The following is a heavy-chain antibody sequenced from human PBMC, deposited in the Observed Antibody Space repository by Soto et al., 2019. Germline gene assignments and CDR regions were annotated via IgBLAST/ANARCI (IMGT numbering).Heavy chain of an antibody. J-gene: IGHJ5*01. V-gene: IGHV3-23*01. D-gene: IGHD6-13*01. CDR3: ARDWGYSSNFNWFDP. CDR2: ISGSGGSS. CDR1: GFTFSSYA. Sequence: PGGSLRLSCAASGFTFSSYAMSWVRQAPGKGLEWVSAISGSGGSSYYADSVKGRFTISRDNSKNTLYLQMNSLTVEDTAVYTCARDWGYSSNFNWFDPWGQGALVTVSS.